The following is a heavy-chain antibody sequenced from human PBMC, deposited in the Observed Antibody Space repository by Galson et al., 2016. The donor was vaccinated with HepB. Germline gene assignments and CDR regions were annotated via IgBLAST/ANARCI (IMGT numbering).Heavy chain of an antibody. D-gene: IGHD6-6*01. CDR3: ATRELGADS. CDR1: GYTLTAIS. J-gene: IGHJ4*02. V-gene: IGHV1-24*01. Sequence: SVKVSCKVSGYTLTAISMHWVRQAPGKGLEWVGAFDPENGETFYAQKFLGRVTMAEDTSPDTAYMELRNLRSEDTAVYYCATRELGADSWGQGALVTVSS. CDR2: FDPENGET.